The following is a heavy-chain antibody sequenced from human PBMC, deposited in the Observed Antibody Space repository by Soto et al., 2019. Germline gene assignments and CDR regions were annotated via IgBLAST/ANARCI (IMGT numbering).Heavy chain of an antibody. J-gene: IGHJ4*02. V-gene: IGHV4-59*08. CDR2: IYNSGRT. Sequence: QVQLQESGPGLVKPSETLSLTCTVSGGSISSYYWSWIRQPPGKGLEWIGYIYNSGRTNYNPSLKSRDTISVDTSKNYVSLKRSSVSAADTAVQYCARRYGYSFDYWGQGTLVTVSS. D-gene: IGHD1-1*01. CDR3: ARRYGYSFDY. CDR1: GGSISSYY.